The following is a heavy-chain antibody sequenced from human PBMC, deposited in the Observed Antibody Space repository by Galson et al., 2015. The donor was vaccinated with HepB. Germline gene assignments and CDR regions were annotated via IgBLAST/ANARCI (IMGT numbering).Heavy chain of an antibody. CDR1: GGTFSTNG. CDR3: ARVGCSGRTCYLES. Sequence: SVKVSCKASGGTFSTNGITWVRQAPGQGFEWVGRIIPFVDATHYAERFQGRLTITADRSTRTANMELRSLTSEDTAVYYCARVGCSGRTCYLESWGQGTLVVVSS. CDR2: IIPFVDAT. D-gene: IGHD2-15*01. V-gene: IGHV1-69*04. J-gene: IGHJ5*02.